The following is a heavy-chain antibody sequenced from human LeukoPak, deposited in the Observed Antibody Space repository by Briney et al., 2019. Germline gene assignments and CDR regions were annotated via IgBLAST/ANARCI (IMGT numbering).Heavy chain of an antibody. J-gene: IGHJ4*02. D-gene: IGHD1-26*01. CDR3: AKSYWEPLNQSDY. CDR2: IRYDGSNK. Sequence: QPGGSLRLSCAASGFTFSGYGMHWVRQAPGKGLEWVAFIRYDGSNKYYADSVKGRFTISRDNSKNTLYLQMNSLRVEDMAVYYCAKSYWEPLNQSDYWGQGTLVTVSS. V-gene: IGHV3-30*02. CDR1: GFTFSGYG.